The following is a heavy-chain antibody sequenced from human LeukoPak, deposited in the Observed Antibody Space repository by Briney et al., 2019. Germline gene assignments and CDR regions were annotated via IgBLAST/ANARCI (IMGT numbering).Heavy chain of an antibody. J-gene: IGHJ4*02. Sequence: SMKVSCTASGGTFSIYAISWVRQAPGQGLEWMGGIIPIFGTANYAQKFQGRVTITADESTSTAYMELSSLRSEDTAVYYCARDRYYYDSSGYYYVEGDTFDYWGQGTLVTVSS. D-gene: IGHD3-22*01. V-gene: IGHV1-69*01. CDR2: IIPIFGTA. CDR1: GGTFSIYA. CDR3: ARDRYYYDSSGYYYVEGDTFDY.